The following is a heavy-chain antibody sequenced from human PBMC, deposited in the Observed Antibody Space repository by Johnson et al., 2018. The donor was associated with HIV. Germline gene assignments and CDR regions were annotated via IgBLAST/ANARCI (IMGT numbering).Heavy chain of an antibody. J-gene: IGHJ3*02. CDR2: IRYDGSNK. CDR3: AKGLTFFGVAMINAPLDI. D-gene: IGHD3-3*01. Sequence: QVQLVESGGGVVQPGGSLRLSCAASGFTFSSYGMHWVRQAPGKGLEWVAFIRYDGSNKYYADSVKGRFTISRDNSKNTLDLQMNSLRGEDTAVYYCAKGLTFFGVAMINAPLDIWGQGTMVTVSS. V-gene: IGHV3-30*02. CDR1: GFTFSSYG.